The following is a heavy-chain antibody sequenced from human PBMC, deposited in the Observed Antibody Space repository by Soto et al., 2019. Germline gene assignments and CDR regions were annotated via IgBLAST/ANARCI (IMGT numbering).Heavy chain of an antibody. D-gene: IGHD6-13*01. V-gene: IGHV1-3*01. J-gene: IGHJ4*02. CDR1: GYTFTSYA. CDR2: INAGNGNT. CDR3: ARGSSPVDFDY. Sequence: ASVKVSCKASGYTFTSYAMHWVRQAPGQRLEWMGWINAGNGNTKYSQKFQGRVTITRDTSASTAYMELMSLTSDDTAVYYCARGSSPVDFDYWGQGTLVTVSS.